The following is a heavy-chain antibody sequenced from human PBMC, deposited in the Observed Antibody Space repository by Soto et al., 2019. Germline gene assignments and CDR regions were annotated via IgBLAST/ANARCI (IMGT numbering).Heavy chain of an antibody. J-gene: IGHJ4*02. CDR1: GFTFSSYA. V-gene: IGHV3-23*01. Sequence: GSLRLSCAASGFTFSSYAMSWVRQAPGKGLEWVSAISGSGGSTYYADSVKGRFTISRDNSKNTLYLQMNSLRAEDTAVYYCAKWLYCSGGSCYLGADYWGQGTLVTVSS. CDR3: AKWLYCSGGSCYLGADY. D-gene: IGHD2-15*01. CDR2: ISGSGGST.